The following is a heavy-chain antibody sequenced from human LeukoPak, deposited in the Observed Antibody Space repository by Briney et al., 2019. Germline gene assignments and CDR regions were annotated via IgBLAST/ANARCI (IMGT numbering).Heavy chain of an antibody. CDR2: IYYKGST. V-gene: IGHV4-38-2*02. CDR1: GYSISSGYY. J-gene: IGHJ4*02. Sequence: SETLSLTCTVSGYSISSGYYWGWIRQPPGKGLEWIGYIYYKGSTNYNPSLKSRVTISVDTSKNQFSLKLSSVTAADTAVYYCARSYGSGSYFDYWGQGTLVTVSS. D-gene: IGHD3-10*01. CDR3: ARSYGSGSYFDY.